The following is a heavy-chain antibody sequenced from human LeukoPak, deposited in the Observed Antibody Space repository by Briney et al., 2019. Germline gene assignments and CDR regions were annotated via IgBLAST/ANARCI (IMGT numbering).Heavy chain of an antibody. D-gene: IGHD2-2*01. CDR2: INHSGST. CDR3: ARGRGYCSSTSCPQGYYYGMDV. V-gene: IGHV4-34*01. CDR1: GGSFSGYY. Sequence: KPSETLSLTCAVYGGSFSGYYWSRLRQPPGKGLEWIGEINHSGSTNYNPSLKSRVTISVDTSKNQFSLKLSSVTAADTAVYYCARGRGYCSSTSCPQGYYYGMDVWGKGTTVTVSS. J-gene: IGHJ6*04.